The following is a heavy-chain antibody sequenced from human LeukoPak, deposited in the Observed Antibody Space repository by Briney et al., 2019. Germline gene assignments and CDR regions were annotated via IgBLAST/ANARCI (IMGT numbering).Heavy chain of an antibody. J-gene: IGHJ4*02. Sequence: SETLSLTCTVSGGSISSYYWSWIRQPPGKGLEWIGYIYYSGSTYYNPSLKSRVTISVDTSKNQFSLKLSSVTAADTAVYYCARVLEVHSSSWYESAYYFDYWGQGTLVTVSS. D-gene: IGHD6-13*01. CDR2: IYYSGST. CDR1: GGSISSYY. V-gene: IGHV4-59*08. CDR3: ARVLEVHSSSWYESAYYFDY.